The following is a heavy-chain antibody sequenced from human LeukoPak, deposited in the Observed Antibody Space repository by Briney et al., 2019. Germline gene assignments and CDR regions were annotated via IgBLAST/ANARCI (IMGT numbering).Heavy chain of an antibody. V-gene: IGHV1-18*01. J-gene: IGHJ4*02. CDR1: GYTFTSYG. CDR3: ARGRGDYYGSGSTDY. Sequence: EASVKVSCKASGYTFTSYGISWVRQAPGQGLEWMGWISAYNGNTNYAQKLQGRVTMTTDTSTSTAYMELRSLRSDDTAVYYCARGRGDYYGSGSTDYWGQGTLVTVSS. CDR2: ISAYNGNT. D-gene: IGHD3-10*01.